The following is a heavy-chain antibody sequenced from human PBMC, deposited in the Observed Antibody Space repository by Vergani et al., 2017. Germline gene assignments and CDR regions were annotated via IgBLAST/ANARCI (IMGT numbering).Heavy chain of an antibody. CDR1: GFTFSSYG. V-gene: IGHV3-30*18. J-gene: IGHJ6*02. CDR2: ISYDGSNK. CDR3: AKGKLSSGYYYYYYGMDV. D-gene: IGHD3-22*01. Sequence: QVQLVESGGGVVQPGRSLRLSCAASGFTFSSYGMHWVRQAPGKGLEWVAVISYDGSNKYYADSVKGRFTISRDNSKNTLNLQMNSLRAEDTAVYYCAKGKLSSGYYYYYYGMDVWGQGP.